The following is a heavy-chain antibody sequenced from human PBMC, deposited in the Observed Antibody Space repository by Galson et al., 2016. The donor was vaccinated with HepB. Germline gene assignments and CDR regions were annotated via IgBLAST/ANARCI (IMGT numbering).Heavy chain of an antibody. CDR3: TTRYGGSHGPMMRAFDI. CDR2: IYPGDSDA. D-gene: IGHD1-26*01. Sequence: QSGAEVKKPGESVKISCKGSGYSFTNNWIGWVRQMPGKGLEWMGSIYPGDSDAVYRPSLKGQFTLSADKSIDTAYLQWSSLNVSDSAIYYCTTRYGGSHGPMMRAFDIWGQGTRVTVSS. CDR1: GYSFTNNW. V-gene: IGHV5-51*01. J-gene: IGHJ3*02.